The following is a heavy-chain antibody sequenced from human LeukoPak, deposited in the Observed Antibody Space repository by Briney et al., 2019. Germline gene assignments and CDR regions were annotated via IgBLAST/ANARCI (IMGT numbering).Heavy chain of an antibody. V-gene: IGHV3-48*03. CDR3: ARDSAMVRGVIDY. CDR1: GFTFSSYE. Sequence: PGGSLRLSCAASGFTFSSYEMNWVRQAPGKGLEWVSYISSSGSTIYYADSVKGRFTISRDSAKNSLYLQMNSLRAEDTAVYYCARDSAMVRGVIDYWGQGTLVTVSS. CDR2: ISSSGSTI. D-gene: IGHD3-10*01. J-gene: IGHJ4*02.